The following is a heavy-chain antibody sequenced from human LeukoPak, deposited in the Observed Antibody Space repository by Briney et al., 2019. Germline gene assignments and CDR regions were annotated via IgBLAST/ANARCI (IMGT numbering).Heavy chain of an antibody. J-gene: IGHJ4*02. D-gene: IGHD6-19*01. Sequence: GGSLRLSCSASGFTFSSYALYWVRQAPGKGLEYVSGISSNGGSTYYADSVTGRFTISRDNSKSTPYLQMSSLRAEDTAVYCCVKITSSSGGDYWGQGTLVTVSS. CDR2: ISSNGGST. CDR3: VKITSSSGGDY. V-gene: IGHV3-64D*09. CDR1: GFTFSSYA.